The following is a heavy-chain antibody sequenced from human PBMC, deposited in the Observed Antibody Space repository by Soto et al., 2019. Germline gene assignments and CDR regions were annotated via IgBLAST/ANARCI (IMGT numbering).Heavy chain of an antibody. CDR2: ISGSGGST. V-gene: IGHV3-23*01. Sequence: GGSLRLSCAASGFTFSSYAMSWVRQAPGKGLEWVSAISGSGGSTYYADSVKGRFTISRDNSKNTLYLQMNSLRAEDTAVYYCAKAQWGFLDIVVVPAACFDYWGQGTLVTVSS. D-gene: IGHD2-2*03. J-gene: IGHJ4*02. CDR3: AKAQWGFLDIVVVPAACFDY. CDR1: GFTFSSYA.